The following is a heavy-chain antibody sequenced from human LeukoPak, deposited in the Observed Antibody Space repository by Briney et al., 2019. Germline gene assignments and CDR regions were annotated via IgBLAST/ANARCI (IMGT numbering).Heavy chain of an antibody. CDR1: GFTFSSYW. V-gene: IGHV3-7*01. D-gene: IGHD3-10*01. CDR2: IKQDGSEK. J-gene: IGHJ4*02. Sequence: PGGSLRLSCAASGFTFSSYWMSWVRQAPGKGLEWVANIKQDGSEKYYVDSVKGRFTISRDNAKNSLYLQMNSLRAEDTAVYYCARFDYYGSGSYYNGFDYWGQGTLVTVSS. CDR3: ARFDYYGSGSYYNGFDY.